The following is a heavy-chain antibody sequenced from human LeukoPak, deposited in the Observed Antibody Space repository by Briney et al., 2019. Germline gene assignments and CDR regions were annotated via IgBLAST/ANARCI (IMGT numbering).Heavy chain of an antibody. J-gene: IGHJ4*02. D-gene: IGHD2-2*01. Sequence: SETLSFTCTVSGGSISSYYWSWIRQPAGKGLEWIGRIYTSGSTNYNPSLRSRVTMSVDTSKNQFSLKLSSVTAADTAVYYCARERSKRYQLPLYYFDYWGQGTLVTVSS. CDR1: GGSISSYY. V-gene: IGHV4-4*07. CDR2: IYTSGST. CDR3: ARERSKRYQLPLYYFDY.